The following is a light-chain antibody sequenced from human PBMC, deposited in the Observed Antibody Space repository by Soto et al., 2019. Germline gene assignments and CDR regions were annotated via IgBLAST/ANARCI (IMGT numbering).Light chain of an antibody. V-gene: IGKV1-39*01. Sequence: DIQMTQSPSSLSASVGDRVTITCRASQSISSYLNWYQQKPGKAPKLLIYAASSLQSGVPSRFSGSGSGTDFTLTISSLQPEDFATYYCQQSYRTLTDTFGQGTKLEIK. CDR3: QQSYRTLTDT. J-gene: IGKJ2*01. CDR2: AAS. CDR1: QSISSY.